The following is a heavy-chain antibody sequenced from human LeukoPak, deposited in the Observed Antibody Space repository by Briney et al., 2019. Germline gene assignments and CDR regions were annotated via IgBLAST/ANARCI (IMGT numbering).Heavy chain of an antibody. CDR3: AKDMDTAMVLSTPVDY. CDR2: ISGSGGST. J-gene: IGHJ4*02. Sequence: GGSLRLSCAASGFTFSSYAMSWVRQAPGKGLEWVSAISGSGGSTYYADSVKGRFTISRDNSKNTLYLQMNSLRAEDTAVYYCAKDMDTAMVLSTPVDYWGQGTLVTVSS. D-gene: IGHD5-18*01. V-gene: IGHV3-23*01. CDR1: GFTFSSYA.